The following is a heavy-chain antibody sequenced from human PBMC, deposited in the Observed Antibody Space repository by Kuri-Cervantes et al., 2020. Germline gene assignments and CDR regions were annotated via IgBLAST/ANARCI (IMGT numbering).Heavy chain of an antibody. V-gene: IGHV3-30*03. CDR1: GFTFSSCA. CDR2: ISYDGSNK. CDR3: ARKTTVTNGGVFDI. D-gene: IGHD4-17*01. Sequence: GGSLRLSCAASGFTFSSCAMHWARQAPGKGLEWVAVISYDGSNKYYADSVKGRFTISRDNSKNTLYLQMNSLRAEDTAVYYCARKTTVTNGGVFDIWGQGTRVTVSS. J-gene: IGHJ3*02.